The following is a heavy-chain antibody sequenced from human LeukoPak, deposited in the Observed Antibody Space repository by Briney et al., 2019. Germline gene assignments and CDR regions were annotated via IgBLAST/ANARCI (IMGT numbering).Heavy chain of an antibody. CDR1: GYSFTSYW. CDR2: IYPGDYYT. Sequence: GASLTIFCSGSGYSFTSYWIGWVRQIRETALEWMGIIYPGDYYTRYSPSFQGQVTISADKSISTAYLQWSSLKASDTAMYYCARHNYDILTGTPYYYMDVWGKGTTVTVSS. D-gene: IGHD3-9*01. V-gene: IGHV5-51*01. J-gene: IGHJ6*03. CDR3: ARHNYDILTGTPYYYMDV.